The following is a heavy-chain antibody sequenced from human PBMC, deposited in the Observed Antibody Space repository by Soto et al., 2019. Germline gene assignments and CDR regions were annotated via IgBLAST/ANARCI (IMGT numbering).Heavy chain of an antibody. J-gene: IGHJ4*02. CDR1: GFPFSRYA. V-gene: IGHV3-23*01. CDR3: ARWPLRGSGSYWYYFDY. D-gene: IGHD3-10*01. Sequence: EVHLLESGGGFIQPGGSLRLSCAGSGFPFSRYAMSWVRQAPEKGLEWVSALSDSGVSPYYADSVKGRFTISRDNSKHTLYLQMNSLRAEDTAVYYCARWPLRGSGSYWYYFDYWGQGTLVTVSS. CDR2: LSDSGVSP.